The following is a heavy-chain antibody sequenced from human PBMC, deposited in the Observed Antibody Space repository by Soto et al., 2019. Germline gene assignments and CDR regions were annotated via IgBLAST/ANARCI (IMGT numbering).Heavy chain of an antibody. D-gene: IGHD6-19*01. V-gene: IGHV4-4*07. CDR3: ARELRVAGLLYYFDF. CDR2: ISSNGNT. Sequence: SETLSLTCTVSDGSISGNFLTWIRQPAGKGLEWIGRISSNGNTDYNPSLKSRVTMSIDTSKNHFSLDLISVTASDTAVYYCARELRVAGLLYYFDFWGQGTLVPVSS. CDR1: DGSISGNF. J-gene: IGHJ4*02.